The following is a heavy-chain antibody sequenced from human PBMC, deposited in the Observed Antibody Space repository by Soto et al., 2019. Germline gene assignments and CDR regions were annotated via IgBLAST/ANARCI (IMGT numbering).Heavy chain of an antibody. V-gene: IGHV5-51*01. D-gene: IGHD3-3*01. Sequence: PGESLKISCKGSGYSFTSYWIGWVRQMPGKGLEWMGITYPGDSDTRYSPSFQGQVTISADKSISTAYLQWSSLKASDTAMYYCARHSHYDFWSGAEGWFDPWGQGTLVTVSS. CDR2: TYPGDSDT. CDR3: ARHSHYDFWSGAEGWFDP. J-gene: IGHJ5*02. CDR1: GYSFTSYW.